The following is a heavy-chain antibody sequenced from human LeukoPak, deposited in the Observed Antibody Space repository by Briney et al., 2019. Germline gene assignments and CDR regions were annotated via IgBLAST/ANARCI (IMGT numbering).Heavy chain of an antibody. CDR3: ARDNYAGANWFDP. CDR2: IIPIFGTA. CDR1: GGTFSSYA. Sequence: ASVKVSCKASGGTFSSYAISWVRQAPGQGLEWMGGIIPIFGTANYAQKFQGRVTITTDESTSTAYMELSSLRAEDTAVYYCARDNYAGANWFDPWGQGTLVTVSS. D-gene: IGHD1-7*01. V-gene: IGHV1-69*05. J-gene: IGHJ5*02.